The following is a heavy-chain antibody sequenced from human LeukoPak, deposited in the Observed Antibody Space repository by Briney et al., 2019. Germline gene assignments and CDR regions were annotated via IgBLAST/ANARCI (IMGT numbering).Heavy chain of an antibody. V-gene: IGHV3-43*02. J-gene: IGHJ4*02. Sequence: GGSLRLSWAASGFTFDDYAMHWVRQAPGKGLEWVSLISGDGGSTYYADSVKGRFTISRDNSKNSLYLQMNSLRTEDTALYYCAKPRSAGGSGFPVEYWGQGTLVTVSS. D-gene: IGHD6-19*01. CDR2: ISGDGGST. CDR3: AKPRSAGGSGFPVEY. CDR1: GFTFDDYA.